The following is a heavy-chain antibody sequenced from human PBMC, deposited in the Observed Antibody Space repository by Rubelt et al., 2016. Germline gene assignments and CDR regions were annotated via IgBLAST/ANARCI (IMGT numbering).Heavy chain of an antibody. V-gene: IGHV3-48*04. J-gene: IGHJ6*02. CDR3: ARDREGYYYDSSGYADYYYGMDV. Sequence: RSTIYYADSVKGRFTISRDNAKNSLYLQMNSLRAEDTAVYYCARDREGYYYDSSGYADYYYGMDVWGQGTTVTVSS. D-gene: IGHD3-22*01. CDR2: RSTI.